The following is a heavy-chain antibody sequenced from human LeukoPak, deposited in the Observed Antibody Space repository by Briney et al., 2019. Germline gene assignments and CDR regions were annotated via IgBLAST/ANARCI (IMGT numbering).Heavy chain of an antibody. Sequence: ASVKVSCKASGYTFIAHYMHWVRQAPGQGLEWMGWINPNSGGTNYAQKFQGRVTMTRDTSISTAYMDLSRLRSDDTAVYYCARGMGVLVPAATWFDPWGQGTLVTVSS. CDR3: ARGMGVLVPAATWFDP. J-gene: IGHJ5*02. CDR2: INPNSGGT. D-gene: IGHD2-2*01. V-gene: IGHV1-2*02. CDR1: GYTFIAHY.